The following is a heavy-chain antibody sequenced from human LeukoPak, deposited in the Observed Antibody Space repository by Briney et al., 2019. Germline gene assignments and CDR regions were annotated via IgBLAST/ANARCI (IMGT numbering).Heavy chain of an antibody. CDR3: ASQNFYRYCRSASCYRPYYYYMDV. J-gene: IGHJ6*03. CDR1: GGSFSGYY. CDR2: INHSGST. V-gene: IGHV4-34*01. Sequence: SETLSLTCAVYGGSFSGYYWSWIRQPPGKGLEWIGEINHSGSTNYNPSLKSRVTISLDTSKNQFSLKLSSVTAADTAIYYCASQNFYRYCRSASCYRPYYYYMDVWGKGTTVTISS. D-gene: IGHD2-2*01.